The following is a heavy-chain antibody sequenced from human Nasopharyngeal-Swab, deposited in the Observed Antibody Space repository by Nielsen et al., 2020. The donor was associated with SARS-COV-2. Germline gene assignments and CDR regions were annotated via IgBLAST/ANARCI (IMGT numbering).Heavy chain of an antibody. J-gene: IGHJ4*02. CDR2: IYYSGST. D-gene: IGHD3-3*01. CDR3: ARALRATIFGVVSHFDY. Sequence: LRLSCTVSGGSISSGGYYWSWIRQHPGKGLEWIGYIYYSGSTYYNPSLKSRVTISVDTSKNQFSLKLSSVTAADTAVYYCARALRATIFGVVSHFDYWGQGTLVTVSP. CDR1: GGSISSGGYY. V-gene: IGHV4-31*03.